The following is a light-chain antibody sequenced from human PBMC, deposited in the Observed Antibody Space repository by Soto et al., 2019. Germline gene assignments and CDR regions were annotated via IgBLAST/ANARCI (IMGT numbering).Light chain of an antibody. Sequence: QSALTQPPSASGSPGQSVTISCTGMSSDVGGYNYVSWYQQHPGKAPKLMIYEVSNRPSGVPDRFSGSKSGITASLTVSGLQAEDEADYYCSSYAGANSVVFGGGTKLTVL. CDR1: SSDVGGYNY. V-gene: IGLV2-8*01. CDR2: EVS. CDR3: SSYAGANSVV. J-gene: IGLJ2*01.